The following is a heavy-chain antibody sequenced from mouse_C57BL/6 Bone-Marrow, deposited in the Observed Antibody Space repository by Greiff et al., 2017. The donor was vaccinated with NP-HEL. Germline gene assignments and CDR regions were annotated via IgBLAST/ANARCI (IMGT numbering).Heavy chain of an antibody. Sequence: VHLVESGPELVKPGASVKISCKASGYSFTSYYIHWVKQRPGQGLEWIGWIYPGSGNTKYNEKFKGKATLTADTSSSTAYMQLSSLTSEDSAVYYCARFYYDLGYWGQGTTLTVSS. CDR3: ARFYYDLGY. D-gene: IGHD2-4*01. V-gene: IGHV1-66*01. J-gene: IGHJ2*01. CDR2: IYPGSGNT. CDR1: GYSFTSYY.